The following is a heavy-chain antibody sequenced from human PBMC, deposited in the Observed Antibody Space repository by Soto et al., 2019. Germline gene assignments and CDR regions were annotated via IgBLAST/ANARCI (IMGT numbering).Heavy chain of an antibody. Sequence: ESGGGLVQPGGSLRLSCAASGFTFSSYSMNWVRQAPGKGLEWVSYISSSSTIYYADSVKGRFTISRDNAKNSLYLQMNSLRAEDTAVYYCARHPERIAQIGWFDPWGQGTLVTVSS. CDR2: ISSSSTI. CDR3: ARHPERIAQIGWFDP. V-gene: IGHV3-48*01. J-gene: IGHJ5*02. CDR1: GFTFSSYS. D-gene: IGHD6-13*01.